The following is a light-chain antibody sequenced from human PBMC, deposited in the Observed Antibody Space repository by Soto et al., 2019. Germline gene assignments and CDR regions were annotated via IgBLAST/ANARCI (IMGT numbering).Light chain of an antibody. Sequence: ELVLTQSPDTLSLSLGERATLSCRASQSVSSDFLVWYQQKPGQAPRLLIYGASSRATGIPDRFSGGGSGTDFILSISRLEPEDFAVYYCQHYDNSPPSVTFGPGTKVDIK. CDR1: QSVSSDF. J-gene: IGKJ3*01. CDR3: QHYDNSPPSVT. CDR2: GAS. V-gene: IGKV3-20*01.